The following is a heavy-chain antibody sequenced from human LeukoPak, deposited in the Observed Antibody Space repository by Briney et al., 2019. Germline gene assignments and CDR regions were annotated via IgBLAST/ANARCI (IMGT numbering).Heavy chain of an antibody. V-gene: IGHV3-23*01. D-gene: IGHD3-22*01. J-gene: IGHJ4*02. Sequence: GGSLRLSCAASGFTFSSYAMSWVRQAPGKGLEWVSAISGSGGSTYYADSVKGRFTISRDNSKNTLYLQMNSLRAEDTAVYYCAKNYYGSSGYWLFDYWGQGTLVTVSS. CDR3: AKNYYGSSGYWLFDY. CDR1: GFTFSSYA. CDR2: ISGSGGST.